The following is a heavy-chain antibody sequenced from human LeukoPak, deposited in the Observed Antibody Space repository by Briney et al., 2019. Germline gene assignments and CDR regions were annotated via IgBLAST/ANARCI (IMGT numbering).Heavy chain of an antibody. CDR2: IRDSSSYI. CDR3: ARESITMVLGGVKAFEI. J-gene: IGHJ3*02. D-gene: IGHD3-10*01. Sequence: PGVSLRLPCAASGYPLRTYSMHWVRQAPGRALEGVSSIRDSSSYIYYADSVTGRFTISRDNAKNALYMQMNSLRAEDTAVYNCARESITMVLGGVKAFEIWGQGTMVSVSP. CDR1: GYPLRTYS. V-gene: IGHV3-21*01.